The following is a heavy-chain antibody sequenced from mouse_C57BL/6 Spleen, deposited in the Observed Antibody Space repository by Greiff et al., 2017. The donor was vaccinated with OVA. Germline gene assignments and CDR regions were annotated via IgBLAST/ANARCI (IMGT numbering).Heavy chain of an antibody. CDR1: GYTFTDYN. CDR3: ARSGYGNYGGSWFAY. Sequence: EVKLMESGPELVKPGASVKISCTASGYTFTDYNMDWVKQSHGKSLEWIGDINPNNGGTIYNQKFKGKATLTVDKSSSTAYMELRSLTSEDTAVYYCARSGYGNYGGSWFAYWGQGTLVTVSA. V-gene: IGHV1-18*01. D-gene: IGHD2-10*02. J-gene: IGHJ3*01. CDR2: INPNNGGT.